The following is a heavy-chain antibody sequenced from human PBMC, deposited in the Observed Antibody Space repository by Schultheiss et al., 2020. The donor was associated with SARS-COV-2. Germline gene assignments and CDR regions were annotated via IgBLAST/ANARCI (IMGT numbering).Heavy chain of an antibody. V-gene: IGHV1-8*01. CDR1: GYTFTSYD. CDR3: ARTSGDTAMVLDTEPFDY. CDR2: MNPNSGNT. J-gene: IGHJ4*02. D-gene: IGHD5-18*01. Sequence: ASVKVSCKASGYTFTSYDINWVRQATGQGLEWMGWMNPNSGNTGYAQKFQGRVTMTRNTSISTAYMELSSLRSDDTAVYYCARTSGDTAMVLDTEPFDYWGQGTRVTVAS.